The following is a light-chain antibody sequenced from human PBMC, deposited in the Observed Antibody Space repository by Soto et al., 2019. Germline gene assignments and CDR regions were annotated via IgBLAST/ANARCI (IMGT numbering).Light chain of an antibody. CDR2: EVN. V-gene: IGLV2-8*01. Sequence: QSALTQPPSASGSPGQSVTISCTGTSGDVGAYNYVSCYQQHPGKAPKLMIYEVNKRPSGVPDRFSGSKSGNTASLSVSGLQAEDEADYYCTSYAGRNNLGVFGTGTKVTVL. CDR3: TSYAGRNNLGV. CDR1: SGDVGAYNY. J-gene: IGLJ1*01.